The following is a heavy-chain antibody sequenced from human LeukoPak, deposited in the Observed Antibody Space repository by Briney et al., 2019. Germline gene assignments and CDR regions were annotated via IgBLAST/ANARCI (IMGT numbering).Heavy chain of an antibody. CDR3: ARVGNYYYYYMDV. CDR1: GGSFSGYY. CDR2: INHSGST. J-gene: IGHJ6*03. Sequence: SETLSLTCAVYGGSFSGYYWSWIRQPPGKGLEWIGEINHSGSTNYNPSLKSRVTISVDTSKNQFSLNLSSVTAADTAVYYCARVGNYYYYYMDVWGKGTTVTVSS. D-gene: IGHD7-27*01. V-gene: IGHV4-34*01.